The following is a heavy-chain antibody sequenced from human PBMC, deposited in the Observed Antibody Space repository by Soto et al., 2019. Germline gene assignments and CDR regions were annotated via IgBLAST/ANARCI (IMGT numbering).Heavy chain of an antibody. CDR2: IHHSGST. J-gene: IGHJ1*01. CDR3: VRGVLS. V-gene: IGHV4-31*03. Sequence: QVQLQESGPGLVKASQTLSLTCNVSGGSISSGGYYWTWIRHHPGKGLEWIGNIHHSGSTFYNPSIKSRVSISGDTSKNQFSLKLSSVTAADTDVYFCVRGVLSWGQGTLVTVSS. CDR1: GGSISSGGYY. D-gene: IGHD3-10*01.